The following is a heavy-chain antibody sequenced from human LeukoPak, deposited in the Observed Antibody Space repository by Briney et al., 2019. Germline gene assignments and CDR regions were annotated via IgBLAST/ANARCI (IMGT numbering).Heavy chain of an antibody. Sequence: GGSLRLSCAASGFTFSSYWMSWVRQAPGKGLEWVANIKEDGSEKYYVDSVKGRFTISRDNSKNTLYLQMNSLRAEDTAVYYCARGLGYCSGGSCFRSYFDYWGQGTLVTVSS. V-gene: IGHV3-7*02. J-gene: IGHJ4*02. D-gene: IGHD2-15*01. CDR3: ARGLGYCSGGSCFRSYFDY. CDR2: IKEDGSEK. CDR1: GFTFSSYW.